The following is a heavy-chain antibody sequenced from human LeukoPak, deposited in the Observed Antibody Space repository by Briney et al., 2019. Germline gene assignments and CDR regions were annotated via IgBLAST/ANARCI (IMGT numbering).Heavy chain of an antibody. CDR1: GGSISSGDYY. V-gene: IGHV4-30-4*01. CDR3: ARGYCSGGSCYRDMYNWFDP. CDR2: IYYSGST. Sequence: SETLSLTCTVSGGSISSGDYYRSWIRQPPGKGLEWIGYIYYSGSTYYNPSLKSRVTISVDTSKNQFSLKLSSVTAADTAVYYCARGYCSGGSCYRDMYNWFDPWGQGTLVTVSS. D-gene: IGHD2-15*01. J-gene: IGHJ5*02.